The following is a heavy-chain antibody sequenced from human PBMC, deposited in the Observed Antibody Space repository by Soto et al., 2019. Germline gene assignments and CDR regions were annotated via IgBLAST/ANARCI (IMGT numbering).Heavy chain of an antibody. Sequence: EVQLLESGGGLVQPGGSLRLSCAASGFTFSTSGMSWVRQAPGKGLEWVSSISGSGDYTNYADSVKGRFTISRDNSKNTLYLQIISLTAEDTAVYYCAKHGGFDIWGQGTMVAVSS. D-gene: IGHD4-17*01. V-gene: IGHV3-23*01. CDR1: GFTFSTSG. CDR2: ISGSGDYT. J-gene: IGHJ3*02. CDR3: AKHGGFDI.